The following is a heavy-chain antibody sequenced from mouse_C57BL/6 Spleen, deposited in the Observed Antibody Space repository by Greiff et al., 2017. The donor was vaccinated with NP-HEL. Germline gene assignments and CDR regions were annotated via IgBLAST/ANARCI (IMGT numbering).Heavy chain of an antibody. Sequence: VQLQQSGAELVKPGASVKLSCTASGFNIKDYYMHWVKQRTEQGLEWIGRIDPEDGETNSAPKFQGKATITADTSSNTAYLQLRSQTSEDTAVDYCASGGTGPFDYWGQGTTLTVSS. D-gene: IGHD3-3*01. J-gene: IGHJ2*01. CDR1: GFNIKDYY. V-gene: IGHV14-2*01. CDR3: ASGGTGPFDY. CDR2: IDPEDGET.